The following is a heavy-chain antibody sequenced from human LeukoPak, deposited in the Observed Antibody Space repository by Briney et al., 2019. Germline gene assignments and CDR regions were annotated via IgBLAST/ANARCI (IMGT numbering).Heavy chain of an antibody. Sequence: PSETLSLTCTVSGDSMKNYYWSWLRQPPGKGLEWIGYIYYTGNTNSNPSLTSRLTILVDTSKNHFSLKVNSVTAADTAVYYCAGSIVVVPGAPPRWFDPWGQGTLVTVSS. V-gene: IGHV4-59*01. CDR2: IYYTGNT. D-gene: IGHD2-2*01. CDR1: GDSMKNYY. CDR3: AGSIVVVPGAPPRWFDP. J-gene: IGHJ5*02.